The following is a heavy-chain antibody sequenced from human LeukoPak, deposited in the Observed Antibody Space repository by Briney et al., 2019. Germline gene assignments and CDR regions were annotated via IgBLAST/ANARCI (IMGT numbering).Heavy chain of an antibody. CDR2: ISYDGSNK. V-gene: IGHV3-30*18. J-gene: IGHJ5*02. D-gene: IGHD5-12*01. CDR3: AKGYLVATTLNWFDP. CDR1: GFTFSSYG. Sequence: GRSLRLSCAAPGFTFSSYGMHWVRQAPGKGLEWVAVISYDGSNKYYADSVKGRCTISRDNSKNTLYLQMNSLRAEDTAVYYCAKGYLVATTLNWFDPWGQGTLVTVS.